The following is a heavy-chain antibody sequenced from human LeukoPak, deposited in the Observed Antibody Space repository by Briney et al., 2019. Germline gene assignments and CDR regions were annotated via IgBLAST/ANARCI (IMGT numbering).Heavy chain of an antibody. CDR3: ASSTYGGFWSGYFDY. D-gene: IGHD3-3*01. CDR2: IYYSGST. V-gene: IGHV4-59*01. J-gene: IGHJ4*02. CDR1: GGSISSYY. Sequence: SETLSLTCTVSGGSISSYYWSWIRQPPGKGLEWIGYIYYSGSTNYNPSLKSRVTISVDTSKNQFSLKLSSVTAAGTAVYYCASSTYGGFWSGYFDYWGQGTLVTVSS.